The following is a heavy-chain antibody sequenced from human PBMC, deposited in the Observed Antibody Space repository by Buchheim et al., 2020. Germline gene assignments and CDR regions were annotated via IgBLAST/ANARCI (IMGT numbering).Heavy chain of an antibody. CDR1: GGPISSGGYY. J-gene: IGHJ5*02. CDR2: IYYSGST. D-gene: IGHD2-15*01. CDR3: ARADIVGVVAAPRPLGFDP. V-gene: IGHV4-31*03. Sequence: QVQLQESGPGLVKPSQTLSLTCTVSGGPISSGGYYWRWIRQHPGKGLEWIGYIYYSGSTYYNPSLKSRVTISVDTSKNQFSLKLSSVTAADTAVYYCARADIVGVVAAPRPLGFDPWGQGTL.